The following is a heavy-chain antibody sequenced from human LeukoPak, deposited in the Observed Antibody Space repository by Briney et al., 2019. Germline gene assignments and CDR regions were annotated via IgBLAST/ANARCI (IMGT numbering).Heavy chain of an antibody. Sequence: ASVKVSCKASGGTFNRHAISWVRQAPGQGLEWMGRIIPILGITTYAQRFQGRVTITADKSTSTAYMELSSLRSEDTAVYYCARDQNPGSNFDYWGQGTLVTVPS. CDR3: ARDQNPGSNFDY. CDR1: GGTFNRHA. J-gene: IGHJ4*02. D-gene: IGHD1-14*01. CDR2: IIPILGIT. V-gene: IGHV1-69*04.